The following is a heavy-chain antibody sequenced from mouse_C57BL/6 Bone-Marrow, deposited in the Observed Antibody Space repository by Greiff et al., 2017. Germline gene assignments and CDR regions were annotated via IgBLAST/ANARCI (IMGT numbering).Heavy chain of an antibody. Sequence: EVKLMESGGGLVKPGGSLKLSCAASGFTFSSYAMSWVRQTPEKRLEWVATISDGGSYTYYPDNVKGRFTISRDNAKNNLYLQMSHLKSEDTAMYYCARGDYGSSDYFDYWGQGTTLTVSS. D-gene: IGHD1-1*01. CDR3: ARGDYGSSDYFDY. V-gene: IGHV5-4*03. CDR1: GFTFSSYA. J-gene: IGHJ2*01. CDR2: ISDGGSYT.